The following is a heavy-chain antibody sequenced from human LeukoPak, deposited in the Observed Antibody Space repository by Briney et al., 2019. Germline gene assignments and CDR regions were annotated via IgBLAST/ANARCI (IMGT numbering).Heavy chain of an antibody. CDR3: ARDPYSGSYGADYYYYMDV. V-gene: IGHV3-11*04. CDR1: GFTFGDYY. J-gene: IGHJ6*03. D-gene: IGHD1-26*01. CDR2: ISSSGRTT. Sequence: GGSLRLSCAASGFTFGDYYMSWIRQAPGKGLEWVSYISSSGRTTHYADSVKGRFTISRDNAKSSLYLQMNSLRAEDTAVYYCARDPYSGSYGADYYYYMDVWGKGTTVTISS.